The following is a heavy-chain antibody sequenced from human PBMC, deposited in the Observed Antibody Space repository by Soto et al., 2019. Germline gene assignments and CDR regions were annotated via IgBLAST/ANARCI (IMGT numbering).Heavy chain of an antibody. CDR1: GFTFSSYT. CDR3: ATAKSSSWHNFDC. D-gene: IGHD6-13*01. Sequence: QVQLLESEGGVVQPGRSLRLSCAASGFTFSSYTMHWVSQAPVKGLEWVTVISYDGSNHYYADSVKGRFTISRDNSKNTLYLQMNSLRAEDTAVYYCATAKSSSWHNFDCWGQGTLVTVSS. J-gene: IGHJ4*02. CDR2: ISYDGSNH. V-gene: IGHV3-30-3*01.